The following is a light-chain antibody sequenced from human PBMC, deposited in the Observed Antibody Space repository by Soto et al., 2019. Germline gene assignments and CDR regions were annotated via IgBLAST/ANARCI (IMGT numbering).Light chain of an antibody. V-gene: IGKV3D-11*01. CDR2: DAS. CDR1: QGVSSY. CDR3: QQRSNWHRIT. Sequence: DMVLTQSPATLSLFPWERATLSCLASQGVSSYLAWYQQKPGQAPRLLIYDASNRATGIPARFSGSGPGTDFTLTISSLEPEDFAVYYCQQRSNWHRITFGQGTRLEIK. J-gene: IGKJ5*01.